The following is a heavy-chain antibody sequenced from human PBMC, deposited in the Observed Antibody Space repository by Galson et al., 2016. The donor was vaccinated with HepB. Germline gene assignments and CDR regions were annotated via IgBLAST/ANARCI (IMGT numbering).Heavy chain of an antibody. J-gene: IGHJ5*02. CDR2: ISDDGSSK. D-gene: IGHD2-21*02. Sequence: SLRLSCAVSGFTFSRYGKHWVRQAPGKGLEWVAVISDDGSSKYYVPSVKGRFSISRDNSKDMLYLQMDSLRPEDTAVYYCAKSRHATPIDFIFNRWGQGTLVTVSS. V-gene: IGHV3-30*18. CDR1: GFTFSRYG. CDR3: AKSRHATPIDFIFNR.